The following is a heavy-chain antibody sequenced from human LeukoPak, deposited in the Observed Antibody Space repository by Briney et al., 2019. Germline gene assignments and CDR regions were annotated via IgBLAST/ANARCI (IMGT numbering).Heavy chain of an antibody. CDR1: GFTFIKVW. J-gene: IGHJ1*01. V-gene: IGHV3-15*01. CDR3: TTDLSELDDSGYYAKYFHH. Sequence: GGALRLSCAGSGFTFIKVWMSWLRQAPWKGLEGVGLIKSKTYGGTIDYAAPVKGRFTISRDDSKDTLFLQMNSLKTEDTAVYYCTTDLSELDDSGYYAKYFHHWGQGTLVSVSS. D-gene: IGHD3-22*01. CDR2: IKSKTYGGTI.